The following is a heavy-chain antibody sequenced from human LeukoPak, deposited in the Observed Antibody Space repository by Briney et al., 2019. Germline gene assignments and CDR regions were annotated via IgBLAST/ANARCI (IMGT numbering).Heavy chain of an antibody. CDR2: ISGSGGST. Sequence: GGSLRLSCAASGFTFSSYAMSWVRQAPGKGLEWVSAISGSGGSTYYADSVKGRFTISRDNSKNTLYLQMNSLRAEDTAVYYCARDLRTYSSSLDAFDIWGQGTMVTVSS. J-gene: IGHJ3*02. CDR1: GFTFSSYA. V-gene: IGHV3-23*01. CDR3: ARDLRTYSSSLDAFDI. D-gene: IGHD6-13*01.